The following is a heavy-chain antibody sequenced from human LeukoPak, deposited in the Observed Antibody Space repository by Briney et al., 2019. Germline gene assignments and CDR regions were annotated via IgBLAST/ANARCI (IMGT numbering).Heavy chain of an antibody. J-gene: IGHJ4*02. Sequence: PSETLSLTCAVYGGSFSGYYWSWIRQPPGKGLEWIGEINHSGSTNYNPSLKSRVTISVDTSKNQFSLKLSSVTAADTAVYYWARGSPPVASSSWRYFDYGGREPRAAVSS. D-gene: IGHD6-13*01. V-gene: IGHV4-34*01. CDR2: INHSGST. CDR3: ARGSPPVASSSWRYFDY. CDR1: GGSFSGYY.